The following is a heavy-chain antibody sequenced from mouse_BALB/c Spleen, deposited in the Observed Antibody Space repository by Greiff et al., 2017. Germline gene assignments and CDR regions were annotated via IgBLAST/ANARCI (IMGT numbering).Heavy chain of an antibody. CDR2: IYYSGTI. V-gene: IGHV3-5*02. CDR1: GISITTGNYR. CDR3: ARETTVGDYYFDY. J-gene: IGHJ2*01. Sequence: EVQLVESGPGLVKPSQTVSLTCTVTGISITTGNYRWSWIRQFPGNKLEWIGYIYYSGTITYNPSLTSRTTITRDTSKNQFFLEMNSLTAEDTATYYCARETTVGDYYFDYWGQGTTLTVSS. D-gene: IGHD1-1*01.